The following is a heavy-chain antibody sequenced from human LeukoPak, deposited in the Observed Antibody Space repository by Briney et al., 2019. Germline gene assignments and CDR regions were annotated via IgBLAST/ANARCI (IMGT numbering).Heavy chain of an antibody. V-gene: IGHV1-46*01. D-gene: IGHD5-24*01. J-gene: IGHJ6*02. CDR1: GYTVTSYY. Sequence: ASVKVSCKASGYTVTSYYMHWVRQAPGQGLEWMAILNPSGGSSNYAQKFQGRATLSRATSTGTVYMELSSLRSEDTAVYYCASVYKHGMDVWGQGTTVIVSS. CDR2: LNPSGGSS. CDR3: ASVYKHGMDV.